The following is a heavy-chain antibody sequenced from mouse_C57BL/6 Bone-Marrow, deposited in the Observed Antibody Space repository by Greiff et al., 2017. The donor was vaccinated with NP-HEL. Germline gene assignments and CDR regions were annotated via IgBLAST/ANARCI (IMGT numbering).Heavy chain of an antibody. CDR1: GFTFSSSA. J-gene: IGHJ1*03. CDR3: ARDPIYYGNYDYWYFDV. D-gene: IGHD2-1*01. CDR2: ISDGGSYT. Sequence: EVMLVESGGGLVKPGGSLKLSCAASGFTFSSSAMSWVRQTPEKRLEWVATISDGGSYTYYPDNVKGRFTISRDNAKNNLYLQMSHLKSEDTAMYYCARDPIYYGNYDYWYFDVWGTGTTVTVSS. V-gene: IGHV5-4*01.